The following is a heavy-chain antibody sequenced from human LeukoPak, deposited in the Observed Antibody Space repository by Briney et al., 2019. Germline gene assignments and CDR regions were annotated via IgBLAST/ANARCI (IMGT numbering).Heavy chain of an antibody. V-gene: IGHV3-30*02. CDR3: ASGALRVYFDY. CDR2: IQYDGSNK. D-gene: IGHD1-26*01. Sequence: QPGGSLRLSCAASGFTFSSYGMHWVHQAPGKGLEWVAFIQYDGSNKYYADSVKDRFTISRDNSKNTLYLQMNSLRAEDTAVYYCASGALRVYFDYWGQGTLVTVSS. J-gene: IGHJ4*02. CDR1: GFTFSSYG.